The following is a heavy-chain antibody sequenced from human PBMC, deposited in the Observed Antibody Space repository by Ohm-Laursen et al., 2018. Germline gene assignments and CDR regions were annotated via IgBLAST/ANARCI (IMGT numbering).Heavy chain of an antibody. CDR2: LDPEDGET. CDR1: GYTLTDLS. CDR3: ATAITRIHLWWNFDY. Sequence: ASVKASCKVSGYTLTDLSIHWVRQAPGKGLEWMGGLDPEDGETLYAQKFQGRVTMTEDRSTDTVYLELSTLKSEDTAVYYCATAITRIHLWWNFDYWGQGTLVTVSS. V-gene: IGHV1-24*01. J-gene: IGHJ4*02. D-gene: IGHD5-18*01.